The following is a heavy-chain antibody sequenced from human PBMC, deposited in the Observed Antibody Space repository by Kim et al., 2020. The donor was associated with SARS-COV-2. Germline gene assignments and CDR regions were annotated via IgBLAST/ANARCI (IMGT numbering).Heavy chain of an antibody. CDR2: IYCSGST. J-gene: IGHJ4*01. Sequence: SETLSLTCTVSGGSISSSSYYCGWIRQPPGKGLEWIGSIYCSGSTYYKPSLKSRVTISVDTAKNQFSMKLSSVSAADKAVYYCARHSGNSYSHYYFDYWG. D-gene: IGHD3-10*01. CDR1: GGSISSSSYY. CDR3: ARHSGNSYSHYYFDY. V-gene: IGHV4-39*01.